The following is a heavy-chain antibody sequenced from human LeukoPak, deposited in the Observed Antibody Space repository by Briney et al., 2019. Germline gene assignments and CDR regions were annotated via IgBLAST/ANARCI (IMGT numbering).Heavy chain of an antibody. CDR3: AKDIGDYDILTGSGYYYGMDV. V-gene: IGHV3-9*01. J-gene: IGHJ6*02. CDR2: TSWNSGSI. Sequence: PGRSLRLSCAASGFTFDDYAMHWVRQAPGKGLEWVSGTSWNSGSIGYADSVKGRFTISRDNAKNSLYLQMNSLRAEDTALYYCAKDIGDYDILTGSGYYYGMDVWGQGTTVTVSS. D-gene: IGHD3-9*01. CDR1: GFTFDDYA.